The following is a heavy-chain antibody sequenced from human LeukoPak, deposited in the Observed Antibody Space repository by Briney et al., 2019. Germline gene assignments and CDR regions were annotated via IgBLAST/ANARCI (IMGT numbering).Heavy chain of an antibody. Sequence: SETLSLTCTVSGGSINSGGFYWSWIRQHPGKGLEWIGYVHYSGSTYYNPSLKSRVTISVDTSKNQFSLKLSSVTAADTAVYYCARHVEFEDYYYGMDVWGQGTTVTVSS. D-gene: IGHD1-1*01. V-gene: IGHV4-31*03. CDR1: GGSINSGGFY. J-gene: IGHJ6*02. CDR2: VHYSGST. CDR3: ARHVEFEDYYYGMDV.